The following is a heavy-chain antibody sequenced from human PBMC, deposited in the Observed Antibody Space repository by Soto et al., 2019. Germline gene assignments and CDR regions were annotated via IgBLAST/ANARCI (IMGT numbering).Heavy chain of an antibody. Sequence: LXLTCTVSVGSISCHYWSWIRQPPWKGLEWIGYRYYSGSSSYNPSLKSRVTISVDTSKNQFSLELSSVTAADTAVYYCARGLYYYDGSGYSKSFDYWGQGTLVTVSS. V-gene: IGHV4-59*11. CDR1: VGSISCHY. D-gene: IGHD3-22*01. CDR2: RYYSGSS. CDR3: ARGLYYYDGSGYSKSFDY. J-gene: IGHJ4*02.